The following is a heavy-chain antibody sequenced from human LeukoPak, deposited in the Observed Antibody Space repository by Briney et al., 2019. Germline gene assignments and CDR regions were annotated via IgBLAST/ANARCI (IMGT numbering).Heavy chain of an antibody. CDR3: ARRTPTVDYYYYMDV. CDR1: GFTFDDYG. D-gene: IGHD1-14*01. V-gene: IGHV3-20*04. J-gene: IGHJ6*03. Sequence: GGSLRLSCAASGFTFDDYGMSWVRQAPGKGLEWVSGINWNGGSTGYADSVKGRFTISRDNAKNSLYLQMNSLRAEDTALYYCARRTPTVDYYYYMDVWGKGTTVTVSS. CDR2: INWNGGST.